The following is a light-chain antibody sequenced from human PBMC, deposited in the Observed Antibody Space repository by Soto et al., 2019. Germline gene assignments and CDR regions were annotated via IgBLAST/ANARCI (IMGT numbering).Light chain of an antibody. CDR2: GAS. CDR1: QSVSSK. V-gene: IGKV3-15*01. CDR3: QQYNNWPRT. Sequence: EIVMTQSPATLSVSPGERATPSCRASQSVSSKLAWYQQKPGQAPRLLIYGASTRATGIPARFSGSGSGTEFTLTISSLQSEDFAVYYCQQYNNWPRTFGQGTKVEIK. J-gene: IGKJ1*01.